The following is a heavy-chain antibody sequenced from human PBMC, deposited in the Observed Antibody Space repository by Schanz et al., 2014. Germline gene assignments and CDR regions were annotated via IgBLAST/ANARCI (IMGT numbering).Heavy chain of an antibody. J-gene: IGHJ4*02. CDR1: GYTFTSYG. CDR3: AKDAKYRYGSGQYYK. D-gene: IGHD3-10*01. CDR2: ISTYTGNT. Sequence: QVQLVQSGTEVKKPGASVKVSCKASGYTFTSYGVSWVRQAPGQGLEWMGWISTYTGNTNYAQRLQDRVTMTTDTSTSTAYMELRSLRSDDTAVYYCAKDAKYRYGSGQYYKWGQGTLVAVSA. V-gene: IGHV1-18*04.